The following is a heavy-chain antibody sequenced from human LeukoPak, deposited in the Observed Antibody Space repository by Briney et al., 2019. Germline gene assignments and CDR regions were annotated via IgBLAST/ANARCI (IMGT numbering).Heavy chain of an antibody. D-gene: IGHD1-26*01. CDR1: GGSISSYY. J-gene: IGHJ4*02. V-gene: IGHV4-59*08. CDR3: ARQGRGQSGSYDY. CDR2: IYYSGST. Sequence: SETLSLTCTVSGGSISSYYWSWIRQPPGKGLEWIGYIYYSGSTNYNPSLKSRVTISVDTSKNQFSLKLSSVTAADTAVYYCARQGRGQSGSYDYWGQGTLATVSS.